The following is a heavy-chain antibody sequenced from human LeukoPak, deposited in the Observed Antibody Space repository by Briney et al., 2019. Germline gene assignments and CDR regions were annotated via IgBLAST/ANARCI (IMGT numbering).Heavy chain of an antibody. J-gene: IGHJ4*02. Sequence: GGSLRLSCAASGFSFSDSYMNWVRQAPGRGLDWVSSISSSSSYIYYSDSVKGRFTVSRDNAKNSLYLQMDSLRADDTAVYYCTGGLTAFWSGYYFDYWGQGTLVTVSS. D-gene: IGHD3-3*01. CDR1: GFSFSDSY. CDR3: TGGLTAFWSGYYFDY. CDR2: ISSSSSYI. V-gene: IGHV3-21*01.